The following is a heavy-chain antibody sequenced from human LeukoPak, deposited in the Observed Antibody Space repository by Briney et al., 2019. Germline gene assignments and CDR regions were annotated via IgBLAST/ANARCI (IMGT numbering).Heavy chain of an antibody. CDR3: ARVTRGAFDI. CDR2: IYYSGST. V-gene: IGHV4-59*01. J-gene: IGHJ3*02. D-gene: IGHD3-3*01. CDR1: GGSISSYY. Sequence: SETLSLTCTVSGGSISSYYWSWIRQPPGKELEWIGYIYYSGSTNYNPSLKSRVTISVDTSKNQFSLKLSSVTAADTAVYYCARVTRGAFDIWGQGTMVTVSS.